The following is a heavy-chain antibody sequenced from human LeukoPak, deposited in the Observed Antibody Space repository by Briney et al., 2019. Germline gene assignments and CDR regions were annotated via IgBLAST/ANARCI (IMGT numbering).Heavy chain of an antibody. CDR3: ARGLVPTYSSFES. CDR2: ILGGGGT. Sequence: GGSLRLSCAASGFTVSSNYMTWGRQAPGKGVEWVSVILGGGGTYSADSAKARFTISRDNSKNTLYLQMNSLRAEDTAVYYCARGLVPTYSSFESWGQGTLVTVSS. D-gene: IGHD2-15*01. V-gene: IGHV3-66*01. CDR1: GFTVSSNY. J-gene: IGHJ4*02.